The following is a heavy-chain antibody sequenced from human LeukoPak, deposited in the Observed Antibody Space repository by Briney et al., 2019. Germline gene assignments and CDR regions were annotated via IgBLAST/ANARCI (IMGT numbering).Heavy chain of an antibody. V-gene: IGHV3-23*01. CDR3: AKVPPDSSGYQPFDY. CDR2: ISGSGGST. D-gene: IGHD3-22*01. J-gene: IGHJ4*02. Sequence: GGSLRLSCAASGFTFSSYAMSWVRQAPGKGLEWVSAISGSGGSTYYADSVKGRFTISRDNSKNTLYLQMDSLRAEDTAVYYCAKVPPDSSGYQPFDYWGQGTLVTVSS. CDR1: GFTFSSYA.